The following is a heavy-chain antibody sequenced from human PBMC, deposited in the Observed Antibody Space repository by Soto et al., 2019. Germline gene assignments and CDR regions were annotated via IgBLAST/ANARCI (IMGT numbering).Heavy chain of an antibody. Sequence: ASVKVSCKASGYTFTGYCMHWVRHAPGQGLEWMGWSNPNSGGTNYAQKFQGRVTMTRDTSISTAYMELSRLRSDDTAVYYCAREAAAGRYGMDVWGQGTTVTVSS. CDR1: GYTFTGYC. CDR3: AREAAAGRYGMDV. CDR2: SNPNSGGT. D-gene: IGHD6-13*01. J-gene: IGHJ6*02. V-gene: IGHV1-2*02.